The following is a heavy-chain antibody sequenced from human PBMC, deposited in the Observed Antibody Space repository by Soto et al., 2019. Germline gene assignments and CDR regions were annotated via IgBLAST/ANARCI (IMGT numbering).Heavy chain of an antibody. CDR2: VDSRGRI. CDR3: ARDRLSGIVHDGMDV. J-gene: IGHJ6*02. Sequence: YWNWIRQHTERDVEWPGCVDSRGRIYYISSLKSRVTISFDASENQFSLNVRSVTAADAPVYYCARDRLSGIVHDGMDVWRQGSTVIVSS. CDR1: Y. D-gene: IGHD1-20*01. V-gene: IGHV4-31*02.